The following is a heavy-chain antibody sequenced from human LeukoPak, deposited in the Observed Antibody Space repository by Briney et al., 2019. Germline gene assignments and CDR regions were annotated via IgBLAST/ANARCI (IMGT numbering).Heavy chain of an antibody. CDR3: AKDRPENYDRSGISDMDV. CDR2: TSARGGST. Sequence: GGSLRLSCAASQFTLSSYAMTWLRQAPGKGLEWVSTTSARGGSTYYADSVKGRFTISRDNSKNTVYLQMNSLRAEDTAVYYCAKDRPENYDRSGISDMDVWGKGTTVTVSS. D-gene: IGHD3-22*01. V-gene: IGHV3-23*01. CDR1: QFTLSSYA. J-gene: IGHJ6*03.